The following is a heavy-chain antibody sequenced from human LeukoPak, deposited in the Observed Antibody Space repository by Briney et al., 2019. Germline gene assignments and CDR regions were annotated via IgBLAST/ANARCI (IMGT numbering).Heavy chain of an antibody. CDR2: IYAGGST. CDR3: ARDPTGASV. D-gene: IGHD1-14*01. CDR1: GFSVSNNY. Sequence: GGSLRLSYAASGFSVSNNYISWVRQPPGKGLEWISVIYAGGSTFYTDSVKGRFTTSRDNSKNTVYLQMDRLTPEDTAVYYCARDPTGASVWGRGTTVTVSS. V-gene: IGHV3-53*01. J-gene: IGHJ6*04.